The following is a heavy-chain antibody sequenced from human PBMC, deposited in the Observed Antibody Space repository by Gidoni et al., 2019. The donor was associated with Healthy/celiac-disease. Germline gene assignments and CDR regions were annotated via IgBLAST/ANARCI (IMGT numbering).Heavy chain of an antibody. V-gene: IGHV3-30*18. D-gene: IGHD3-16*02. J-gene: IGHJ6*02. CDR1: GFPFSSYG. CDR3: AKDLQDYVWGSYRYWNYYYGMDV. CDR2: ISYDGSNK. Sequence: QVQLVESGGGVVQPGRSLRLSCAASGFPFSSYGLHWVRQAPGKGLEWVAVISYDGSNKYYADSVKGRFTISRDNSKNTLYLQMNSLRAEDTAVYYCAKDLQDYVWGSYRYWNYYYGMDVWGQGTTVTVSS.